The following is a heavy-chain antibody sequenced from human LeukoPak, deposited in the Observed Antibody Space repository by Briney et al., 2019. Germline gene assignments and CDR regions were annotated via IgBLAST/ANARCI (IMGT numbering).Heavy chain of an antibody. V-gene: IGHV1-69*13. D-gene: IGHD5-12*01. CDR2: IIPIFGTA. Sequence: ASVKVSCKASGGTFSSYAISWVRQAPGQGLEWMGGIIPIFGTANYAQKFQGRVTITADESTSTAYMELSSLRSEDTAVYYCAARGYSGYDWSLWGQGTLVTVSS. CDR1: GGTFSSYA. CDR3: AARGYSGYDWSL. J-gene: IGHJ4*02.